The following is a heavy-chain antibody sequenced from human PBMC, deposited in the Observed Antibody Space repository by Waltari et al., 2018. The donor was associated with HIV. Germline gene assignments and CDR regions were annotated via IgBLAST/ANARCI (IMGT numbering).Heavy chain of an antibody. CDR1: GGSISNYF. J-gene: IGHJ5*02. D-gene: IGHD2-15*01. V-gene: IGHV4-59*01. Sequence: QEQLQESGPGQMKPSETLSLTCTVSGGSISNYFWSWIRQPPGKGLEWLGYIYYSGSTNYNPSLKSRVTISVDTSKSQFSLKLSSVTAADTAVYYCARGRGGGGSSGNWFDPWGQGTLVTVSS. CDR2: IYYSGST. CDR3: ARGRGGGGSSGNWFDP.